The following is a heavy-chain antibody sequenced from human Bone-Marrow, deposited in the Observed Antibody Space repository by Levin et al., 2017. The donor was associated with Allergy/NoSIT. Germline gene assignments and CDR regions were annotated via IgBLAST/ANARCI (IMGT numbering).Heavy chain of an antibody. CDR3: ARVPYVYTSSSGYFEY. V-gene: IGHV3-11*06. J-gene: IGHJ4*02. D-gene: IGHD6-6*01. CDR2: ISSSTTSHT. Sequence: PWGSLRLSCAASGFTFSDYYMSWIRQAPGKGLEWISYISSSTTSHTNYADSVKGRFTISRDNAKNSLYLQMNSLRAEDTAVYYCARVPYVYTSSSGYFEYWGQGTLVTVSS. CDR1: GFTFSDYY.